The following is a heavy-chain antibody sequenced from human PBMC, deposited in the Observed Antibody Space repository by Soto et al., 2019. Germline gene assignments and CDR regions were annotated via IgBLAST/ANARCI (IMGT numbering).Heavy chain of an antibody. CDR2: IRSKAYGGTT. D-gene: IGHD6-19*01. J-gene: IGHJ4*02. Sequence: GGSLRLSCTASGFTFGDYAMSWFRQAPGKGLEWVGFIRSKAYGGTTEYAASVKGRFTISRDDSKSIAYLQMNSLKTEDTAVYYCTRDTYSSGCDYWGQGTLVTVSS. CDR1: GFTFGDYA. V-gene: IGHV3-49*03. CDR3: TRDTYSSGCDY.